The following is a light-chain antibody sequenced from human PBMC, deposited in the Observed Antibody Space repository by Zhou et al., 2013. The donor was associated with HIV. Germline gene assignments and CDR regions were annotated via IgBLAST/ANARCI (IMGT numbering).Light chain of an antibody. CDR3: QQYNNWPRT. CDR1: QSVYSY. J-gene: IGKJ1*01. V-gene: IGKV3-11*01. CDR2: DAS. Sequence: EIVLTQSPATLSLSPGERATLSCKASQSVYSYFAWYQQKPGQAPRLLIYDASNRATGIPARFSGSGSGTEFTLTISSLQSEDFAIYYCQQYNNWPRTFGQGTKVEIK.